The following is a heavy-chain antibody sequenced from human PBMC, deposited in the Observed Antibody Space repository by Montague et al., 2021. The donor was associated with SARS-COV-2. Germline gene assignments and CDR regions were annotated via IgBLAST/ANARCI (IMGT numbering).Heavy chain of an antibody. V-gene: IGHV6-1*01. CDR1: GDSVSSKSDT. J-gene: IGHJ4*02. CDR2: KYYRSRWSN. Sequence: CAISGDSVSSKSDTGHWRRQSPSKGLEWLGRKYYRSRWSNDYAVSVRSRIIINPDTSTNQFSLQLSSVTPEDTAVYFCARERWAVGVSFDYWGQGTLVTV. D-gene: IGHD1-26*01. CDR3: ARERWAVGVSFDY.